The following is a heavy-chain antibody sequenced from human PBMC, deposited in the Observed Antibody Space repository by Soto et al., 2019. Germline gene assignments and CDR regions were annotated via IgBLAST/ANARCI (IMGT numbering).Heavy chain of an antibody. CDR1: GYTFTGYY. Sequence: QVPLVQSGAEVKKPGASVKVSCKASGYTFTGYYMHWVRQAPGQGPEWVGWINPNTGGTHYAQNFQGRVTLTRDTSISTAFMEPSRLTSAEPAVYYCLRDPLGGGAPYSLDYWGQGTLVTVSS. D-gene: IGHD2-15*01. V-gene: IGHV1-2*02. CDR3: LRDPLGGGAPYSLDY. CDR2: INPNTGGT. J-gene: IGHJ4*02.